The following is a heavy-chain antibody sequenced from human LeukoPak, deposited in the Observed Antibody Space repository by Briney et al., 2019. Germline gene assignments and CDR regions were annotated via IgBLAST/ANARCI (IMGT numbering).Heavy chain of an antibody. J-gene: IGHJ5*01. Sequence: SETLSLTCTVPGGSISSSNSYWGWIRQPPGKGLEWIGGVYNSGGTSYNPSLKSRVIISKDTSKDQVSLRLSSVTVADTAVYYCARHRVVGTTRGRGFDSWGQGTLVIVSS. CDR3: ARHRVVGTTRGRGFDS. V-gene: IGHV4-39*01. CDR1: GGSISSSNSY. CDR2: VYNSGGT. D-gene: IGHD1-26*01.